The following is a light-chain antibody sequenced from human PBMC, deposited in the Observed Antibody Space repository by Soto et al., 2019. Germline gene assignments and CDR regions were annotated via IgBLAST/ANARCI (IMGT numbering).Light chain of an antibody. CDR2: DAS. CDR1: QDISNY. Sequence: DIQMTQSPSSLSVSVGDRVTITCQASQDISNYLNWYQQKPGKAPKLLIYDASNLETGVPSRFSGSRARTDFTFPISNLPPEDIATYSEQQYDNHLFTFGPGTKVDIK. CDR3: QQYDNHLFT. V-gene: IGKV1-33*01. J-gene: IGKJ3*01.